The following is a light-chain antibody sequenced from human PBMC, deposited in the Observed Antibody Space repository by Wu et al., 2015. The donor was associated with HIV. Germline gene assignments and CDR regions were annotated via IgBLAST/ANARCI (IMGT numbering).Light chain of an antibody. Sequence: AIHMTQSPSSLSASVGDRVTITCRASQDIETDLDWYQQRPGKAPKLLIYAASILQSEIPSRFSATRSGTYFTLTISGLQPEGFATYYCLQNYHYPWTFGQGTKVEIK. V-gene: IGKV1-6*01. CDR2: AAS. J-gene: IGKJ1*01. CDR1: QDIETD. CDR3: LQNYHYPWT.